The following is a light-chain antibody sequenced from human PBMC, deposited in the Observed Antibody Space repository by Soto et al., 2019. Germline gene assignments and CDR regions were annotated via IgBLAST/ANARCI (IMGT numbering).Light chain of an antibody. CDR1: QSVSNY. CDR3: QQYNRHPDSI. CDR2: KAS. V-gene: IGKV1-5*03. Sequence: DSQITQSKSALSSCVGSMYTITFRVSQSVSNYLNWYQKKPGKAPKLLIYKASTLESGVPSRFSGSGSGTELSLTISCLPSDDFAYYCCQQYNRHPDSIFGPGTKVDIK. J-gene: IGKJ3*01.